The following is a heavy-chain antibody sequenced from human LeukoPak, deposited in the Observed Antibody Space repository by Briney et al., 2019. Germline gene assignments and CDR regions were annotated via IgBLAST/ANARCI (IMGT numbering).Heavy chain of an antibody. J-gene: IGHJ4*02. D-gene: IGHD5-24*01. CDR3: ARDYKYAFDN. CDR1: GFTFSSYA. CDR2: IGIDSGNT. Sequence: GSLILSCAASGFTFSSYAMSWVRQAPGKGLEWISYIGIDSGNTNYADSVKGRFTISGDKAKNSLYLQMNSLRVEDTAVYYCARDYKYAFDNWGQGTLVTVSS. V-gene: IGHV3-48*01.